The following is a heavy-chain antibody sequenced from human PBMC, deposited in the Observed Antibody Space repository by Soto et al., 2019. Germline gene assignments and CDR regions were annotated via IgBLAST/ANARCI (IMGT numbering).Heavy chain of an antibody. D-gene: IGHD2-15*01. V-gene: IGHV4-39*01. CDR2: IYYSGST. CDR1: GGSISSSSYY. J-gene: IGHJ6*02. CDR3: VRPGYCSGGSCYAGDDYYYGMDV. Sequence: QLQLQESGPGLVKPSETLSLTCTVSGGSISSSSYYWGWIRQPPGKGLEWIGSIYYSGSTYYNPSLKSRVTISVDTSKNQFSLKLSSVTAADTAVYYCVRPGYCSGGSCYAGDDYYYGMDVWGQGTTVTVSS.